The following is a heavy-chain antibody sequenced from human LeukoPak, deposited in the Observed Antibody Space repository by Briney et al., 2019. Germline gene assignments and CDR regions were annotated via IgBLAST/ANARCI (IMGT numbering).Heavy chain of an antibody. V-gene: IGHV1-2*02. D-gene: IGHD2-15*01. CDR1: GYTFTDYY. CDR3: ARDYCRGGSCYFHAAH. Sequence: ASVKVSCKASGYTFTDYYIHWVRQAPGQGLEWMGWINPNSGGTDHAQKFQGRVTMTWDTSITTAFMELSRLISDDTAVYFCARDYCRGGSCYFHAAHWGQGTPVTVSS. J-gene: IGHJ1*01. CDR2: INPNSGGT.